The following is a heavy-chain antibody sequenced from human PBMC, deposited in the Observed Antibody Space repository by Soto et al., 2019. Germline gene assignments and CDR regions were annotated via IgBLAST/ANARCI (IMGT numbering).Heavy chain of an antibody. CDR2: ISYDGSNK. Sequence: GGSLRLSCAASGFTFSSYGMHWVRQAPGKGLEWVAVISYDGSNKYYADSVKGRFTISRDNSKNTLYLQMNSLRAEDTAVYYCAKEDSYYDFWSGYNRYFDYWGQGTLVTVSS. CDR3: AKEDSYYDFWSGYNRYFDY. D-gene: IGHD3-3*01. CDR1: GFTFSSYG. J-gene: IGHJ4*02. V-gene: IGHV3-30*18.